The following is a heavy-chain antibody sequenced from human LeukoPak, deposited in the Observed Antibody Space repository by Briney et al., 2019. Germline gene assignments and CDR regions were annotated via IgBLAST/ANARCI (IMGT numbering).Heavy chain of an antibody. CDR3: ARRLVDSGASQVSDD. Sequence: SETLSLTCAVYGGSFSGYYWSWIRQPPGKGLKWIGEINDSGSVNCNPSLKNRVTLSVDTSKNQFSLRLSSVAAADTAVYYCARRLVDSGASQVSDDWGQGTLVTVSS. J-gene: IGHJ4*02. D-gene: IGHD2-15*01. CDR1: GGSFSGYY. V-gene: IGHV4-34*01. CDR2: INDSGSV.